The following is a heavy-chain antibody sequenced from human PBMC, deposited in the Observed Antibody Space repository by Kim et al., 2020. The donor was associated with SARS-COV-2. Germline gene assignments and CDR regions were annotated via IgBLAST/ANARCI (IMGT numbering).Heavy chain of an antibody. D-gene: IGHD5-18*01. CDR3: ASDVDTAMEANYYYYGMDV. CDR1: GYSFTSYW. CDR2: IDPSDSYT. V-gene: IGHV5-10-1*01. Sequence: GESLKISCKGSGYSFTSYWISWVRQMPGKGLEWMGRIDPSDSYTNYSPSFQGHVTISADKSISTAYLQWSSLKASDTAMYYCASDVDTAMEANYYYYGMDVWGPETTVTVSS. J-gene: IGHJ6*02.